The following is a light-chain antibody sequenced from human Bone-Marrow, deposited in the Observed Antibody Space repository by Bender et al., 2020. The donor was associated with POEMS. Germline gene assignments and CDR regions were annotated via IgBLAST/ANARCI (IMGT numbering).Light chain of an antibody. CDR3: AAWEDSLNGWV. CDR1: SSDVGDYNS. J-gene: IGLJ3*02. Sequence: QSALTQPASVSGSHGQSITISCTGTSSDVGDYNSVSWYQQHPGKAPILIIYDVTNRPSRVSSRFSGSKSGTSASLAISGLQSEDEADYYCAAWEDSLNGWVFGGGTKLTVL. CDR2: DVT. V-gene: IGLV2-14*03.